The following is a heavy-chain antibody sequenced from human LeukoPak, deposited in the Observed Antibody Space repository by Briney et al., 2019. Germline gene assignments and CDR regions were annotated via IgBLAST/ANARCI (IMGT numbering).Heavy chain of an antibody. CDR2: ISTGSRYI. Sequence: GESLRLSCAASGFRLSDYDMNWVRQAPGKGLEWVSSISTGSRYIYYAYSVKGRFTISRDDAKNSLYLQMDYLRAEDTAVYYCARADCSGSTCYLRRSWFDPWGQGTLVTVSS. V-gene: IGHV3-21*01. J-gene: IGHJ5*02. CDR1: GFRLSDYD. CDR3: ARADCSGSTCYLRRSWFDP. D-gene: IGHD2-2*01.